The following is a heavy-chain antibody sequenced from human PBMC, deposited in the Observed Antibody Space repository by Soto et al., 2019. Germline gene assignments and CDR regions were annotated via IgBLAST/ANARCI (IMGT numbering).Heavy chain of an antibody. CDR3: ARPSGAFGFDP. Sequence: PGGSLRLSCAASGFTFSSYCMSWVRQAPGKGLEWVANIKQDGSEKYYVDSVKGRFTISRDNAKNSLYLQMNSLRAEDTAVYYCARPSGAFGFDPWGQGTLVTVSS. CDR1: GFTFSSYC. D-gene: IGHD3-10*01. CDR2: IKQDGSEK. V-gene: IGHV3-7*01. J-gene: IGHJ5*02.